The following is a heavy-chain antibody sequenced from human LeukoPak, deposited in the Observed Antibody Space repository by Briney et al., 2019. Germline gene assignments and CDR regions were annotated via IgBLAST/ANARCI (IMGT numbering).Heavy chain of an antibody. D-gene: IGHD4-17*01. V-gene: IGHV3-21*01. Sequence: TSGGSLRLSCAASGFTFSSYSMNWVRQAPGKGLEWVSSISSSSSYIYYADSVKGRFTISRDNAKNSLYLQMNSLRAEDTAVYYCASEGDYGSYNWFDPWGQGTLVTVSS. J-gene: IGHJ5*02. CDR1: GFTFSSYS. CDR3: ASEGDYGSYNWFDP. CDR2: ISSSSSYI.